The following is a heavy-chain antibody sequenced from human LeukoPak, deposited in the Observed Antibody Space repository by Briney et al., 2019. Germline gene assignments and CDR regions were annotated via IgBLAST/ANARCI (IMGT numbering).Heavy chain of an antibody. CDR3: AREAGSSWFFGRFDS. CDR2: TYYRAKWFS. J-gene: IGHJ4*02. D-gene: IGHD6-19*01. Sequence: SQTLSLTCAISGDHVYGNSVSWSWIRQSPSRGLEWLGRTYYRAKWFSEYAESLKSRLTINPDTSKNQFSLQLNSVTPEDTAVYYCAREAGSSWFFGRFDSWSQGSLVTVSS. CDR1: GDHVYGNSVS. V-gene: IGHV6-1*01.